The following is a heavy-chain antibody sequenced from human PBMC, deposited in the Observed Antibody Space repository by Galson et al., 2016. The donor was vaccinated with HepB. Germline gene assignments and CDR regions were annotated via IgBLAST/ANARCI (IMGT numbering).Heavy chain of an antibody. CDR3: ARDYRHCGADPM. Sequence: SLRLSCAASGFTFSSYAMTWVRQAPGKGLEWVANIKQDASEKYYVDSVKGRFTISRDNAKNSLYLQMNSLTADDTAVYYCARDYRHCGADPMGAQGTLVTVSS. CDR2: IKQDASEK. CDR1: GFTFSSYA. D-gene: IGHD2-21*02. V-gene: IGHV3-7*01. J-gene: IGHJ4*02.